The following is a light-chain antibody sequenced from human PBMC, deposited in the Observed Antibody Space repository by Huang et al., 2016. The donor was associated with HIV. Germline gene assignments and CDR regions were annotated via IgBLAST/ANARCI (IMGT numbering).Light chain of an antibody. CDR3: QHLYT. Sequence: IQLTQSPSSLSASVGDRVTITCRANQAIGTYLAWYQHNPGKAPELLINSSSTLRSGVPSRFSGGGSGTDFTLTITSLQPEDFASYSCQHLYTFGGGTKVEIK. CDR2: SSS. J-gene: IGKJ4*01. V-gene: IGKV1-9*01. CDR1: QAIGTY.